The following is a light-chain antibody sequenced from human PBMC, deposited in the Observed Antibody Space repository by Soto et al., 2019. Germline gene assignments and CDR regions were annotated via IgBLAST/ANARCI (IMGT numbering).Light chain of an antibody. CDR1: SSDVGTYNL. V-gene: IGLV2-23*02. CDR3: CSYAGSSMFV. J-gene: IGLJ2*01. CDR2: EVV. Sequence: QSALTQPASVSGSPGQSITISCTGSSSDVGTYNLVSWYQHHPGKAPKLMISEVVKRPSGVSNRFSGSKSGNTASLTISGLQAEDEADYYCCSYAGSSMFVFGGGTKVTFL.